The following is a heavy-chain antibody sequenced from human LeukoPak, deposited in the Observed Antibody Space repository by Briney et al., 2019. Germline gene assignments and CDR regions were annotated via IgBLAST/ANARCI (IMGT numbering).Heavy chain of an antibody. CDR3: ARVAQYSGYGTSDY. Sequence: SETQSLTCTISGYSISNGYYWGWIRQPPGKGLQWIGHIYHGGNTYYNPSLKSRVTLSVDTSKNQISLKLGSVTAADTALYYCARVAQYSGYGTSDYWGQGTLVTVSS. D-gene: IGHD5-12*01. CDR2: IYHGGNT. J-gene: IGHJ4*02. CDR1: GYSISNGYY. V-gene: IGHV4-38-2*02.